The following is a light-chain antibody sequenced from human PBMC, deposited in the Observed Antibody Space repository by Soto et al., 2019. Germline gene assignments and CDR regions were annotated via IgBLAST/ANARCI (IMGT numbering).Light chain of an antibody. CDR2: DAS. V-gene: IGKV1D-13*01. CDR1: QGVSSS. J-gene: IGKJ5*01. CDR3: KQFNNYHLT. Sequence: AIQLTQSPSSLSASVGDRVTITCRASQGVSSSLAWYQQKPGTAPKLLIYDASDLETGVTSRFSGSGSGTDFTLTISSLKPEDFANYYCKQFNNYHLTFGQGKRLEIK.